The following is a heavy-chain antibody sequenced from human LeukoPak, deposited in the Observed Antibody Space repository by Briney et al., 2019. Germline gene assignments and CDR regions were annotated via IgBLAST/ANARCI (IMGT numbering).Heavy chain of an antibody. CDR2: ISGSGGST. J-gene: IGHJ4*02. D-gene: IGHD7-27*01. Sequence: GGSLRLSCAASGFTFSNYWMSWVRQAPGKGLEWVSAISGSGGSTYYADSVKGRFTISRDNSKNTLYLQMNSLRAEDTAVYYCAHWDLPGDFDYWGQGTLVTVSS. CDR3: AHWDLPGDFDY. CDR1: GFTFSNYW. V-gene: IGHV3-23*01.